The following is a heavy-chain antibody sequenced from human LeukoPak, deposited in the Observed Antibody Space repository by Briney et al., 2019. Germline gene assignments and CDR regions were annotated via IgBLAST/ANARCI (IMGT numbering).Heavy chain of an antibody. CDR2: IRSKTYGGTA. D-gene: IGHD1-26*01. V-gene: IGHV3-49*04. Sequence: GGSLRLSCADSGFMFGEYSISWVRQAPGKGLEWVGFIRSKTYGGTAQYAASAKGRFTISRDDSRSSAYLQMNNLKTEDTAVYFCTSPEGGTYYFDYWGQGTLVTVSS. CDR1: GFMFGEYS. CDR3: TSPEGGTYYFDY. J-gene: IGHJ4*02.